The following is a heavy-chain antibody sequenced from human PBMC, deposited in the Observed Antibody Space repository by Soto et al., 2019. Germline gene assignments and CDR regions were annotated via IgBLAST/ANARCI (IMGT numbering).Heavy chain of an antibody. CDR1: GFIFRTYS. V-gene: IGHV3-21*01. D-gene: IGHD3-10*01. Sequence: EEQLVESGGGLVKPGGSLRLSCAASGFIFRTYSMSWVRQAPGKGLEWVSSISSSGTYIFYTDSVKGRFTISRDNAQNSLYLQMNSLRAEDTAVYYCARDRARTTNAFDFWGQGTLVTVSS. CDR2: ISSSGTYI. CDR3: ARDRARTTNAFDF. J-gene: IGHJ3*01.